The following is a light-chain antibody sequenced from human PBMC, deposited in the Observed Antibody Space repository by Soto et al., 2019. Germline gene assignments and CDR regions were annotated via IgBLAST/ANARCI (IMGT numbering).Light chain of an antibody. CDR2: EVS. CDR1: SSDVGGYNY. V-gene: IGLV2-14*01. CDR3: SSYTSSSTLV. J-gene: IGLJ2*01. Sequence: QSALTQPASVSGSPGQSITISCTGTSSDVGGYNYVSWYQQHPGKAPKLMIYEVSNRPSGVANRFSGSKSGNTASLTISGLQAEDEADYDGSSYTSSSTLVFSGGTKLTVL.